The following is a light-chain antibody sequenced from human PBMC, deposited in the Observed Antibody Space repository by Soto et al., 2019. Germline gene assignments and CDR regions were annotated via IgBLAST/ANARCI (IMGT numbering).Light chain of an antibody. CDR3: SSYTSSSTLFV. V-gene: IGLV2-14*01. Sequence: QSVLTQPASVSGSPGQSITISCTGTSSDVGGYKYVTWYQHHPGKAPKLIIYEVNNRPSGVSYRFSGSKSGNTASLTISGLQAEDEADYFCSSYTSSSTLFVFGTGTKLTVL. J-gene: IGLJ1*01. CDR2: EVN. CDR1: SSDVGGYKY.